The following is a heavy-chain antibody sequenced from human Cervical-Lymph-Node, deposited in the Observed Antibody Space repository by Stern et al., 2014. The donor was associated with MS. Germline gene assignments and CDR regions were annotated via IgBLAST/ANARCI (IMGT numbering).Heavy chain of an antibody. CDR2: ISSYGTEE. J-gene: IGHJ5*02. Sequence: VQLVESGGGVVQPGRSLRLSCSASGFTFSSYGMHWVRQIPGKGLEWVALISSYGTEEFYADSVKGRFTISRDNSKKTLYLQMNGLRAEDTAVYSCAKRRDGFNYPASWGQGTLVTVSS. D-gene: IGHD5-24*01. CDR1: GFTFSSYG. V-gene: IGHV3-30*18. CDR3: AKRRDGFNYPAS.